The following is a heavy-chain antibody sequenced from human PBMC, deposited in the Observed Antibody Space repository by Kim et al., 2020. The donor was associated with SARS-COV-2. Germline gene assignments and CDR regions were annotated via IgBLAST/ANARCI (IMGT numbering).Heavy chain of an antibody. J-gene: IGHJ4*02. D-gene: IGHD4-17*01. V-gene: IGHV4-39*01. CDR1: GGSISSSSYY. CDR2: IYYSGST. Sequence: SETLSLTCTVSGGSISSSSYYWGWIRQPPGKGLEWIGSIYYSGSTYYNPSLKSRVTISVDTSKNQFSLKLSSVTAADTAVYYCARPSGDYASYYFDYWGQGTLVTVSS. CDR3: ARPSGDYASYYFDY.